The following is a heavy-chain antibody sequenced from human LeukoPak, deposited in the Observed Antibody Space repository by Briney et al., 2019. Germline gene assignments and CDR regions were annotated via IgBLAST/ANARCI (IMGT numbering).Heavy chain of an antibody. CDR1: GFSFSNYW. D-gene: IGHD3-16*02. V-gene: IGHV3-7*05. J-gene: IGHJ4*02. Sequence: GGSLTLSCAASGFSFSNYWMSWVRQAPGRGLDWVANVRQDGSEKYYVDSVKGRFTISRDNDKKSLYLQMNSLRAEDTAVYYYARDYVWGSDRYTDYWGQGTLVTVSS. CDR2: VRQDGSEK. CDR3: ARDYVWGSDRYTDY.